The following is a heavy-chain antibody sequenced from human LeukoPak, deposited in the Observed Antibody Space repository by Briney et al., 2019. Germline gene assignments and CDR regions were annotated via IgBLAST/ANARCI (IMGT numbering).Heavy chain of an antibody. CDR3: ARDGGPYSSSWYVGYYYYYGMDV. CDR2: IYYSGST. D-gene: IGHD6-13*01. V-gene: IGHV4-39*07. Sequence: MPSETLSLTCTVSGGSISSGSYYWSWIRQPAGKGLEWIGSIYYSGSTYYNPSLKSRVTISVDTSKNQFSLKLSSVTAADTAVYYCARDGGPYSSSWYVGYYYYYGMDVWGQGTTVTVSS. J-gene: IGHJ6*02. CDR1: GGSISSGSYY.